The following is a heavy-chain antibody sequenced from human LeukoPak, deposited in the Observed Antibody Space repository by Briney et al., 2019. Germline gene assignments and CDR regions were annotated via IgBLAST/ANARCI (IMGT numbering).Heavy chain of an antibody. D-gene: IGHD6-13*01. Sequence: PGRSPRLSCAASGFTFTTYGMHWVRQAPGKGLEWVAVISYDGSNKYYADSVKGRFTISRDNSKNTLYLQMNSLRVEDTAVYYCAKDERGYSSSCPDYWGQGTLVTVSS. V-gene: IGHV3-30*18. CDR3: AKDERGYSSSCPDY. J-gene: IGHJ4*02. CDR1: GFTFTTYG. CDR2: ISYDGSNK.